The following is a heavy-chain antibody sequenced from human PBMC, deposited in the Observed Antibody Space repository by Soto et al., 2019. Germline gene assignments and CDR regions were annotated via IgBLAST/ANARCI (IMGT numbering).Heavy chain of an antibody. D-gene: IGHD6-19*01. Sequence: GGSLRLSCAASGSTFSSYGMHWVRQAPGKGLEWVAVISYDGSNKYYADSVKGRFTISRDNSKNTLYLQMNSLRAEDTAVYYCAKDLGSGSGMDVWGQGTTVTVSS. V-gene: IGHV3-30*18. CDR2: ISYDGSNK. CDR3: AKDLGSGSGMDV. CDR1: GSTFSSYG. J-gene: IGHJ6*02.